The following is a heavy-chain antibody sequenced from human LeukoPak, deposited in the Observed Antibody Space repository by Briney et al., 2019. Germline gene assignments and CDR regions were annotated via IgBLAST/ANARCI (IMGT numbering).Heavy chain of an antibody. J-gene: IGHJ4*02. CDR1: GGSISSYY. Sequence: PSETLSLTCTVSGGSISSYYWSWIRQPPGKGLGWIGYIYYSGSTNYNPSLKSRVTISVDTSKNQFSLKLGSVTAADTAVYYCARGLAYCGGDCYPGEYYFDYWGQGTLVTVSS. CDR2: IYYSGST. CDR3: ARGLAYCGGDCYPGEYYFDY. V-gene: IGHV4-59*12. D-gene: IGHD2-21*02.